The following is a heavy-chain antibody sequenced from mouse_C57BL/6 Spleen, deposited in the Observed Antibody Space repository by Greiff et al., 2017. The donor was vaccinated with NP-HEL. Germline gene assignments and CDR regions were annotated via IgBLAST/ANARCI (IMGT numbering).Heavy chain of an antibody. V-gene: IGHV14-2*01. CDR3: VRGYDVDY. CDR1: GFNIKDYY. CDR2: IDPEDGEN. J-gene: IGHJ2*01. D-gene: IGHD2-2*01. Sequence: EVQLQQSGAELVKPGASVKLSCTASGFNIKDYYMNWVKQRTEQGLEWIGRIDPEDGENKYAPKFQGKATITADTSSNTAYLQLSSLTSEDTAVYYCVRGYDVDYWGQGTTLTVSS.